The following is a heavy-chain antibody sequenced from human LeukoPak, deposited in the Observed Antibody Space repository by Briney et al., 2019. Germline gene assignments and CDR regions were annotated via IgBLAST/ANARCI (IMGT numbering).Heavy chain of an antibody. CDR1: GFTFSSYG. CDR2: IWYDGSNK. J-gene: IGHJ4*02. V-gene: IGHV3-33*01. D-gene: IGHD6-13*01. Sequence: QPGGSLRLSCAASGFTFSSYGMHWVRQAPGKGLEWVAVIWYDGSNKYYADSVKGRFTISRDNSKNTLYLQMNSLRAADTAVYYCARAIAAAGQGVFDYWGQGALVTVSS. CDR3: ARAIAAAGQGVFDY.